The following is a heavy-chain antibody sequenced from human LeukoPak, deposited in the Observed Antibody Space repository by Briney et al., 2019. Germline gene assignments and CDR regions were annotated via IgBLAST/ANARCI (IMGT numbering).Heavy chain of an antibody. J-gene: IGHJ4*02. Sequence: GASVKVSCKASGYTFTSYDISWVRQAPGQGLEWMGRIIPILGIANYAQKFQGRVTITADKSTSTAYMELSSLRSEDTAVYYCARYSDGGSSDYFDYWGQGTLVTVSS. CDR1: GYTFTSYD. CDR3: ARYSDGGSSDYFDY. V-gene: IGHV1-69*04. CDR2: IIPILGIA. D-gene: IGHD4-23*01.